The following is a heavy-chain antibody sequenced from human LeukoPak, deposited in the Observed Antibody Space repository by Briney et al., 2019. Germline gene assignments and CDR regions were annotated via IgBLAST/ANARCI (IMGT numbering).Heavy chain of an antibody. J-gene: IGHJ4*02. V-gene: IGHV5-51*01. CDR2: IYPGDSDT. Sequence: HGESLKISCRGSGYSFTTYWIGWVRQLPGKGLEWMGIIYPGDSDTRYSPPFQGQVTMSADKSINTAYLQWSSLKASDTAMYYCARRQGCSSTSCPPDSWGQGTLVTVSS. D-gene: IGHD2-2*01. CDR3: ARRQGCSSTSCPPDS. CDR1: GYSFTTYW.